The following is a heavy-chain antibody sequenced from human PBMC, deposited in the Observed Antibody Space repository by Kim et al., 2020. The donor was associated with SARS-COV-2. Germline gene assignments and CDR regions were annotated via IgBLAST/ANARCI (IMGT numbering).Heavy chain of an antibody. J-gene: IGHJ4*02. CDR2: IIPIFGTE. V-gene: IGHV1-69*13. CDR3: ASPETSSRGYSGYELDY. CDR1: GGTFSSYA. D-gene: IGHD5-12*01. Sequence: SVKVSCKASGGTFSSYAISWVRQAPGQGLEWMGGIIPIFGTENYAQKFQGRVTITADESTSTAYMELSSLRSEDTAVYYCASPETSSRGYSGYELDYWGQGTLVTVSS.